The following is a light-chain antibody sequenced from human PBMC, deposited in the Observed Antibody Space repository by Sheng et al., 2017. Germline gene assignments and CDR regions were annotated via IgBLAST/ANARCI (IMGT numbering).Light chain of an antibody. J-gene: IGKJ3*01. CDR3: QQYNNWPLT. Sequence: EIVMTQSPATLSVSPGETATLSCRASQNVNIKLAWYQQKPGQAPXLLIYGASTRATGIPARFXGSGSGTDFTLTISGLQSEDFALYYCQQYNNWPLTFGPGTKVDIK. CDR2: GAS. CDR1: QNVNIK. V-gene: IGKV3-15*01.